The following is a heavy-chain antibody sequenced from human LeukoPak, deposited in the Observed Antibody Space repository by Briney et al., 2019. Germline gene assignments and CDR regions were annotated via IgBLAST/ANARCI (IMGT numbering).Heavy chain of an antibody. V-gene: IGHV4-59*01. J-gene: IGHJ4*02. CDR1: GGSISSYY. CDR2: IYYSGST. CDR3: ARANVVTASDY. Sequence: PSETLSLTCSVSGGSISSYYWNWIRQPPGKGLEWIGYIYYSGSTNYNLSLKSRVTISVDTSKNQFSLKPTPVTAADTAGYYCARANVVTASDYWGQGTLVTVAS. D-gene: IGHD2-21*02.